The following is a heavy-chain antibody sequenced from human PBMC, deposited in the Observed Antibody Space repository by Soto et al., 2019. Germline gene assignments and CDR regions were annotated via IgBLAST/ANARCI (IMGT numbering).Heavy chain of an antibody. V-gene: IGHV5-51*01. CDR3: ARPREAGKNYYGVDV. J-gene: IGHJ6*02. Sequence: SSGEGSGGSITSYWSGRVRQITRKGLEWMGIIYPGDSDTRYSPSFQGQVTISADKSISTAYLQWSSLKASDTAMYYCARPREAGKNYYGVDVWGQGTTVTVSS. D-gene: IGHD6-19*01. CDR1: GGSITSYW. CDR2: IYPGDSDT.